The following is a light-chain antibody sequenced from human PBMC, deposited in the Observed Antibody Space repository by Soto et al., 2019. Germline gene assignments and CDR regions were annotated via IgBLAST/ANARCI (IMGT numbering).Light chain of an antibody. Sequence: DIQLTQSPSFLSAAIGDSVTITCRASQGISSYLAWYQQKPGKAPKLLIYAASTLQSGVPSRFSGSGSGTEFTLTISSLQPVDFATYYCQQLNSYPHITFGPGTKVDIK. V-gene: IGKV1-9*01. J-gene: IGKJ3*01. CDR2: AAS. CDR3: QQLNSYPHIT. CDR1: QGISSY.